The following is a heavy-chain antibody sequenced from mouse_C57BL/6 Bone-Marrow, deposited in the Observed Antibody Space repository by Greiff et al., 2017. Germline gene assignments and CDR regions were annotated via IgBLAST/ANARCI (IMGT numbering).Heavy chain of an antibody. CDR3: ARDDDYDVDY. J-gene: IGHJ2*01. D-gene: IGHD2-4*01. CDR2: IRNKANGYTT. Sequence: EVKLMESGGGLVQPGGSLSLSCAASGFTFTDYYMSWVRQPPGKALEWLGFIRNKANGYTTEYSVSVKGRFTISRDNSQSILYLHMNALRAEDSATYYCARDDDYDVDYWGQGTPLTVSS. CDR1: GFTFTDYY. V-gene: IGHV7-3*01.